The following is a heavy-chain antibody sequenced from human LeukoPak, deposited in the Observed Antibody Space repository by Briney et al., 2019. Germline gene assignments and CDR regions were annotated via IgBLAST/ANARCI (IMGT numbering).Heavy chain of an antibody. CDR1: GGSFSSYY. CDR3: ARGGWNKFDY. J-gene: IGHJ4*02. D-gene: IGHD3-22*01. CDR2: IFYSGTT. Sequence: KASETLSLTCAVYGGSFSSYYWSWIRQPPGKGLEWIGFIFYSGTTNYNPSLKSRVTISVDTSKNQFSLKLSSVTAADTAVYYCARGGWNKFDYWGQGTLVTVSS. V-gene: IGHV4-59*01.